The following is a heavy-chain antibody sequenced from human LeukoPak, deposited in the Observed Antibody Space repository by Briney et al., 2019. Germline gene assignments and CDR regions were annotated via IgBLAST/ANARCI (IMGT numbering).Heavy chain of an antibody. J-gene: IGHJ6*03. D-gene: IGHD2-2*01. CDR1: GGTFSSYA. CDR3: ARVRYCSSTSCLPRSYYYYYMDV. Sequence: GASVKVSCKASGGTFSSYAISWVRQAPGQGLEWMGGIIPIFGTANYAQKFQGRVTITADESTSTAYMELSSLRSEDTAVYYCARVRYCSSTSCLPRSYYYYYMDVWGKGTTVTVSS. V-gene: IGHV1-69*13. CDR2: IIPIFGTA.